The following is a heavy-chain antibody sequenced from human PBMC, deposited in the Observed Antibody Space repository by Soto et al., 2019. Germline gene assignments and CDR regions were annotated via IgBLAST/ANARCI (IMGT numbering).Heavy chain of an antibody. Sequence: QVQLQESGPGLVKPSQTLSLTCSVSGASISSGNYYWSWIRQHPGKGLEWIGYIYYTGSTYYNPSLRSRNTISEDMSKNHFSLRLSSVTAADTAVYYCARGREEAGGPFDYWGQGTLVTVSS. D-gene: IGHD3-10*01. J-gene: IGHJ4*02. CDR3: ARGREEAGGPFDY. CDR1: GASISSGNYY. CDR2: IYYTGST. V-gene: IGHV4-31*03.